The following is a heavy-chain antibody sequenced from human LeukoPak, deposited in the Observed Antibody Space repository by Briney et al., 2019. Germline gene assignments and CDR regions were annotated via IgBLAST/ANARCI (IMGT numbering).Heavy chain of an antibody. V-gene: IGHV1-18*01. CDR2: ISAYNGNT. CDR1: GYTFTSYG. Sequence: ASAKVSCKASGYTFTSYGISWVRQAPGQGLEWMGWISAYNGNTNYAQKLQGRVTMTIDTSTSTAYMELRSLRSDDTAVYYCVREGEGPLSKDFDYWGQGTLVTVSS. J-gene: IGHJ4*02. D-gene: IGHD2/OR15-2a*01. CDR3: VREGEGPLSKDFDY.